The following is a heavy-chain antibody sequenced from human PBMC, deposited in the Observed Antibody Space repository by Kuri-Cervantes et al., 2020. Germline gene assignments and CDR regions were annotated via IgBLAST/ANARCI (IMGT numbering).Heavy chain of an antibody. Sequence: GGSLRLSCKGSGYSFTSYWIGWVRQMPGKGLEWMGIIYPGDSDSRYSPSFQGQVTISADKSISTAYLHWSSLKASDTAMYYCARQWGYYYDSSGYPDYWGQGTLVTVSS. CDR3: ARQWGYYYDSSGYPDY. CDR1: GYSFTSYW. D-gene: IGHD3-22*01. V-gene: IGHV5-51*01. CDR2: IYPGDSDS. J-gene: IGHJ4*02.